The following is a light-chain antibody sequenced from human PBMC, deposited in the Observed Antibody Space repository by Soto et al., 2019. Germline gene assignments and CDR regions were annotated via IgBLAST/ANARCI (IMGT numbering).Light chain of an antibody. CDR2: EVN. CDR3: TSYAGGNNV. J-gene: IGLJ1*01. CDR1: SSDVGGYNF. V-gene: IGLV2-8*01. Sequence: QSALTQPPSASGSPGQSVTISCTGTSSDVGGYNFVSWYQQYPGKVPKLMVYEVNKRPSGVPDRFSGSKSGNTASLTVSGLQDEDEADYYCTSYAGGNNVFGTGTKLTVL.